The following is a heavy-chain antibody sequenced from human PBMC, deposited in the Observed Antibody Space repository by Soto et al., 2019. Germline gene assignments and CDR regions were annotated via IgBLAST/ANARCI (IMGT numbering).Heavy chain of an antibody. V-gene: IGHV1-18*01. CDR2: ISAYNGNT. Sequence: ASVKVSCKASGYTFTSYGISWVRQAPGQGLEWMGWISAYNGNTNYAQKLQGRVTMTTDTSTSTAYMELRSLRSDDTAVYYCARGEQWLVPYYYYYGMDVWGQGTTVTVSS. CDR1: GYTFTSYG. D-gene: IGHD6-19*01. CDR3: ARGEQWLVPYYYYYGMDV. J-gene: IGHJ6*02.